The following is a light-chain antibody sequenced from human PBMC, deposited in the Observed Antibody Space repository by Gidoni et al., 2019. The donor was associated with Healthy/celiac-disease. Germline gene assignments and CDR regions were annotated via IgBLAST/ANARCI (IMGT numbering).Light chain of an antibody. CDR3: QQSYSTPLT. CDR1: QSISSH. V-gene: IGKV1-39*01. Sequence: QMTQSPSSLSASVGDRVTITCRASQSISSHLNWYQQKPGKAPKLLIYAASSLQSGVPSRFSGSGSGTDFTLTSSSLQPEDFATYYCQQSYSTPLTFGGXTKVEIK. CDR2: AAS. J-gene: IGKJ4*01.